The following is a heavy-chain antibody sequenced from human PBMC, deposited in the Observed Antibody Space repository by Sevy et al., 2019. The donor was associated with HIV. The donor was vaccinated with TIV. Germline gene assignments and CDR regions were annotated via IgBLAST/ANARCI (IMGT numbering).Heavy chain of an antibody. CDR2: FDPQDGET. Sequence: ASVKVSCKVSGYTLTKLSIHWVRQAPGKGLEWMGDFDPQDGETIYAERFQGRLTMTVDTSTDTAYTELSSLTSEDTAVYYCATVGLRYYSGASSYQGDWFDPWGQGTLVTVSS. V-gene: IGHV1-24*01. CDR3: ATVGLRYYSGASSYQGDWFDP. CDR1: GYTLTKLS. J-gene: IGHJ5*02. D-gene: IGHD2-15*01.